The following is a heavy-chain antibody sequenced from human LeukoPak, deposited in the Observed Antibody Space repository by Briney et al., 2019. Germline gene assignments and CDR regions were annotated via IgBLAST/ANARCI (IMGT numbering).Heavy chain of an antibody. CDR1: GGSISSSSYY. CDR2: IYYSGST. D-gene: IGHD3-3*01. CDR3: ARHSGCITIFGRVGCAFDI. J-gene: IGHJ3*02. V-gene: IGHV4-39*07. Sequence: PSETLSLTCTVSGGSISSSSYYWGWIRQPPGKGLEWIGSIYYSGSTYYNPSLKSRVTISVDTSKNQFSLKLSSVTAADTAVYYCARHSGCITIFGRVGCAFDIWGQGTMVTVSS.